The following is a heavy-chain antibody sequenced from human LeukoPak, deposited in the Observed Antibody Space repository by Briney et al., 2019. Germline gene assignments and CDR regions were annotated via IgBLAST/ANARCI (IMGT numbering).Heavy chain of an antibody. V-gene: IGHV4-59*01. D-gene: IGHD2-15*01. CDR2: IYYSGST. Sequence: SETLSLTCTVSGGSISSYYWSWIRQPPGKGLEWIGYIYYSGSTNYNPSLKSRVTISVDTSKNQFSLKLSPVTAADTAVYYCARARYCSGGSCYDPFDYWGQGTLVTVSS. J-gene: IGHJ4*02. CDR3: ARARYCSGGSCYDPFDY. CDR1: GGSISSYY.